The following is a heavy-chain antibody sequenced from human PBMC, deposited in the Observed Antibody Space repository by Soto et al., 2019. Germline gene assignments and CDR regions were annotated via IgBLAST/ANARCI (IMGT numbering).Heavy chain of an antibody. V-gene: IGHV4-4*02. CDR1: GGSISSNNW. J-gene: IGHJ4*02. D-gene: IGHD4-17*01. CDR2: IYHSGST. Sequence: QVQLQESGPGLVKPSGTLSLTCAVSGGSISSNNWWSWVRQPPGKGLEWIGEIYHSGSTNYNPSLKSRVTISVDKSNNQSSLKLPSVTAADTAVYYCARGRVYGDYVPPFDYWGQGALVTVSS. CDR3: ARGRVYGDYVPPFDY.